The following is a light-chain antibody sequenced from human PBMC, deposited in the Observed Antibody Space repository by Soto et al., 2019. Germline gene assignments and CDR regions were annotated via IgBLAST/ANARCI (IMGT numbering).Light chain of an antibody. CDR2: KAS. V-gene: IGKV1-5*03. Sequence: DIQMTQSPSTLSGSVGDRVTITCRASQTISSWLAWYQQKPGKAPKLLIYKASVLESGVPSRFRGSGSGTEFTLTISSLQPDDFATYYCQQYNSYSYTFGQGTKVDI. J-gene: IGKJ1*01. CDR3: QQYNSYSYT. CDR1: QTISSW.